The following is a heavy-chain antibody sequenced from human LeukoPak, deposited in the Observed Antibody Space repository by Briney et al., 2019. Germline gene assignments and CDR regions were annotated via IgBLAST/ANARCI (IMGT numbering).Heavy chain of an antibody. V-gene: IGHV3-23*01. CDR2: ISGSGGST. Sequence: GGSLRLSCAASGFTFSSYTMSWVRQAPGKGLEWVSGISGSGGSTYYADSVKGRFTISRDNSKNTLYLQMNSLRAEDTAVYYCAKSLRFLEWLPPYYFDYWGQGTLVTVSS. D-gene: IGHD3-3*01. CDR1: GFTFSSYT. CDR3: AKSLRFLEWLPPYYFDY. J-gene: IGHJ4*02.